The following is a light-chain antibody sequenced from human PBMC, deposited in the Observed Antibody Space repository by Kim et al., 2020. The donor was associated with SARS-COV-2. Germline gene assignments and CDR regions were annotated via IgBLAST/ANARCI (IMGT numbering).Light chain of an antibody. J-gene: IGKJ4*01. CDR3: QQSYSTLT. Sequence: DIQMTQSPSSLSASVGDRVTITCRASQSISSYLNWYQQKPGEAPNLLIYAASSLQSGVPSRFSGGGSGTDFTLTISSLQPEDFATYYCQQSYSTLTFGGGTKVDIK. V-gene: IGKV1-39*01. CDR2: AAS. CDR1: QSISSY.